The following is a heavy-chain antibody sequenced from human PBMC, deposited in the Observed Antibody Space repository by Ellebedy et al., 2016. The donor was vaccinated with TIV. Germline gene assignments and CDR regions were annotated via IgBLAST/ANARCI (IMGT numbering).Heavy chain of an antibody. CDR1: GFTFGDYA. CDR3: TSSLGYCSGGSCHYYYYYGMDV. D-gene: IGHD2-15*01. V-gene: IGHV3-49*03. J-gene: IGHJ6*02. CDR2: IRSKPYGGTT. Sequence: PGGSLRLSCTASGFTFGDYAMSWFRQAPGKGLEWVGFIRSKPYGGTTEYAASVKGRFTISRDDSKSIAYLQMNSLKTEDTAVYYCTSSLGYCSGGSCHYYYYYGMDVWGQGTTVTVSS.